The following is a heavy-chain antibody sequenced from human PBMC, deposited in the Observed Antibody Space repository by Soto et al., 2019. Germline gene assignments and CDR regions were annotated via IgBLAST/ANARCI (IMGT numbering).Heavy chain of an antibody. CDR1: GFTFSNYW. D-gene: IGHD1-26*01. CDR2: IKEEGSEK. J-gene: IGHJ3*02. CDR3: ARGGRRSGSYADAFDI. V-gene: IGHV3-7*03. Sequence: WGSLRLSCAASGFTFSNYWMSWVRQAPGKGLEWVANIKEEGSEKYYVDSVKGRFTISRDNAKNSLSLQMNSLKSDDTAVYYCARGGRRSGSYADAFDIWGQGTMVTV.